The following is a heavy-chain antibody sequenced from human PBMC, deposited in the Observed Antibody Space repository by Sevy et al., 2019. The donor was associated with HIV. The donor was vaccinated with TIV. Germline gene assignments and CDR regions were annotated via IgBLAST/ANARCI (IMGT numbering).Heavy chain of an antibody. V-gene: IGHV3-74*01. CDR3: ARGLTITMVRGVTSSGAFDI. D-gene: IGHD3-10*01. Sequence: GGSLRLSCAASGFTFSSYWMHWVRQAPGKGLVWVSRINSDGSSTSYADSVKGRFTISRDNAKNTLYLQMNRLRAEDTAVYYCARGLTITMVRGVTSSGAFDIWGQGTMVTVSS. J-gene: IGHJ3*02. CDR1: GFTFSSYW. CDR2: INSDGSST.